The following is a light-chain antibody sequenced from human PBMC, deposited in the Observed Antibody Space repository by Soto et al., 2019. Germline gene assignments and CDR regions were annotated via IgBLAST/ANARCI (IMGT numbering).Light chain of an antibody. J-gene: IGKJ4*01. CDR3: QQYGSSPLT. Sequence: IVLTQCPGPLSLSPGARPTLSCSAVQSVSSYLAWYQQKPGQAPRLLIDDTSNRATDIPDRFSGSGSGTDFTLTISRLEPADFAVYYCQQYGSSPLTFGGGTKVDI. CDR2: DTS. CDR1: QSVSSY. V-gene: IGKV3-20*01.